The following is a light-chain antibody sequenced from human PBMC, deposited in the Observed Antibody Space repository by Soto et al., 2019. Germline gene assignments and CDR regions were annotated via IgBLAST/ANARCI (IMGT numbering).Light chain of an antibody. CDR1: QSFSSSY. CDR2: ETS. J-gene: IGKJ1*01. CDR3: QQYGTSPRT. V-gene: IGKV3-20*01. Sequence: EIVLTQAPGTLSLAPVGRATLSCRSSQSFSSSYLAWYQQKPGQAPRLLIYETSSRATGIPDRFSFSGSQTDFTLTISRLEPEDFAVYYCQQYGTSPRTFGQGTKVDIK.